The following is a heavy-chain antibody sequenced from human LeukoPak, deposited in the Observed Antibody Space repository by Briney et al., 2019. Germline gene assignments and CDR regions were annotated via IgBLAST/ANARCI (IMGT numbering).Heavy chain of an antibody. V-gene: IGHV4-4*07. CDR1: GGPISNYY. D-gene: IGHD5-12*01. J-gene: IGHJ4*02. CDR2: IYTSGST. Sequence: SETLSLTCTVSGGPISNYYWSWIRQPAGKGLEWIGRIYTSGSTNYNPSLKSRVTMSVDTSKNQFSLKLTSVTAADTAVYYCARLTPHINSGYDFDYWGQGTLVTVSS. CDR3: ARLTPHINSGYDFDY.